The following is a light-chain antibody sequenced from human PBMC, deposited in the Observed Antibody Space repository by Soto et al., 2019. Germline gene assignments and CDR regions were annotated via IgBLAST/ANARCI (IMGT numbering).Light chain of an antibody. V-gene: IGKV3-20*01. CDR2: GAS. J-gene: IGKJ2*01. Sequence: EIVLTQSPGTLSLSPGERATLSCRASQSVSSSYLAWYQQKPGQAPRLLIYGASSRATGIPDRFSGSGSGTVFTLTISRLEPEDFAVYYCQQYGSTPLYTFGQGNKLEIK. CDR3: QQYGSTPLYT. CDR1: QSVSSSY.